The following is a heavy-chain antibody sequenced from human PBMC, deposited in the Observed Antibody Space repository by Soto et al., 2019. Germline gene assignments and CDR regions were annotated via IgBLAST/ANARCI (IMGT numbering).Heavy chain of an antibody. CDR2: ISYDGSNK. CDR3: AKIGDTAD. CDR1: GFTFSSYG. J-gene: IGHJ4*02. V-gene: IGHV3-30*18. D-gene: IGHD5-18*01. Sequence: QVQLVESGGGVVQPGRSLSLSCAASGFTFSSYGMHWVRQAPGKGLEWVAVISYDGSNKYYADSVKGRFTISRDNSKNTLYLQMNSLRAEDTAVYYCAKIGDTADWGQGTLVTVSS.